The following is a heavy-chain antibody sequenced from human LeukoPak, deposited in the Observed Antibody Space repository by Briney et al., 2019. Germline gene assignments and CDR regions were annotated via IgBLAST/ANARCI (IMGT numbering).Heavy chain of an antibody. Sequence: PGGSLRLSCAASGFTFSSYGMHWVRQAPGKGLEWVAFIRYDGSNKYYADSVKGRFTISRDNSKNTLYLQMNSLRAEDTAMYYCAKVRELLLGNYFDYWGQGTLVTVSS. CDR1: GFTFSSYG. V-gene: IGHV3-30*02. CDR2: IRYDGSNK. CDR3: AKVRELLLGNYFDY. D-gene: IGHD1-26*01. J-gene: IGHJ4*02.